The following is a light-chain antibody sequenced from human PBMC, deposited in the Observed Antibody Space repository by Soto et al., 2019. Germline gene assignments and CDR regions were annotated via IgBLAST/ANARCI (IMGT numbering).Light chain of an antibody. CDR1: QGINTY. Sequence: DIQMTQSPSSLSASVGDRVTITCRASQGINTYLNWYEQKPGQAPKLLIYAASSLQSGVPSRFSGGGSGTDSTLTISNLQPEDFATYYCQQSYRIPYTFGQGTKLEIK. CDR2: AAS. V-gene: IGKV1-39*01. CDR3: QQSYRIPYT. J-gene: IGKJ2*01.